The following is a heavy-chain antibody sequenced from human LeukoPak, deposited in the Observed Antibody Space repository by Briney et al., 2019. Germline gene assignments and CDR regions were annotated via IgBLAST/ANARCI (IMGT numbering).Heavy chain of an antibody. V-gene: IGHV3-23*01. CDR3: AKLHDSSGYYHYFFDY. CDR1: GFTFSSYA. J-gene: IGHJ4*02. Sequence: QPGGSLRLSCAASGFTFSSYAMSWVRQAPGKGLEWVSAISGSGGSTYYADSVKGRFTISRDNSKNTLYLQMNSLRAEDTAVYYCAKLHDSSGYYHYFFDYWGQGTLVTVSS. CDR2: ISGSGGST. D-gene: IGHD3-22*01.